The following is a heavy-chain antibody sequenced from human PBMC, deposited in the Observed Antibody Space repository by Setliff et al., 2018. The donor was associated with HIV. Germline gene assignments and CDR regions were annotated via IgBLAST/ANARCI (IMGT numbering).Heavy chain of an antibody. CDR2: FSYIDEP. D-gene: IGHD6-13*01. J-gene: IGHJ4*02. V-gene: IGHV4-59*04. Sequence: SETLSLTCTVSGASFTSYYWSWIRQPPGKGLEWIGYFSYIDEPYINYLEYFNPSLKSRLAISLDKPRNQFSLTLTSVTAADTAVYYCGRGRSSWYNTSPYYFDLWGPGTLVTVSS. CDR3: GRGRSSWYNTSPYYFDL. CDR1: GASFTSYY.